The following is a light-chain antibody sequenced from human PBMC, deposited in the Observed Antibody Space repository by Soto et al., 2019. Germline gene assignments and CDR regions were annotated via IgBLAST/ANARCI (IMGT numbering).Light chain of an antibody. CDR2: GNI. J-gene: IGLJ2*01. V-gene: IGLV1-40*01. CDR1: SSNIGAGYD. CDR3: QSYDSSLSGSVV. Sequence: QSVLTQPPSESGAPGQRVTISCTGSSSNIGAGYDIHWYQQLPGTAPKLLIYGNINRPSGVPDRFSGSKSGTSASLAITGLQAEDEADYYCQSYDSSLSGSVVFGGGTKLTVL.